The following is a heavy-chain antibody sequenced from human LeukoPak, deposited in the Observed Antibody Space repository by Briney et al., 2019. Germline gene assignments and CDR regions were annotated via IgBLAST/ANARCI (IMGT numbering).Heavy chain of an antibody. Sequence: GASVKVSCKASGGTFSSYAISWVRQAPGQGLEWMGGIIPIFGTANYAQKFQGRVTITTDESTSTAYMELSSLRSEDTAVYYCARVGTPNGYSGWDWGQGTLVTVSS. D-gene: IGHD1-1*01. CDR3: ARVGTPNGYSGWD. CDR1: GGTFSSYA. V-gene: IGHV1-69*05. J-gene: IGHJ4*02. CDR2: IIPIFGTA.